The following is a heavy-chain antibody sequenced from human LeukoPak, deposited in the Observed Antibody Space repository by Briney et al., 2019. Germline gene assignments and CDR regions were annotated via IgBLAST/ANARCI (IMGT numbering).Heavy chain of an antibody. CDR3: ATVPRPSWGIAAAEPHPFDY. Sequence: GASVKVSCKASGYTFTDYYMHWVQQAPGKGLEWMGRVDPEDGETIYAEKFQGRVTITADTSTDTAYVELSSLRSEDTAVYYCATVPRPSWGIAAAEPHPFDYWGQGTLVTVSS. D-gene: IGHD6-13*01. CDR2: VDPEDGET. CDR1: GYTFTDYY. J-gene: IGHJ4*02. V-gene: IGHV1-69-2*01.